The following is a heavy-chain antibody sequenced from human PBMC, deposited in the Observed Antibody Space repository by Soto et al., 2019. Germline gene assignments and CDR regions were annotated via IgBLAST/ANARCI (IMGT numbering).Heavy chain of an antibody. CDR2: IYSGGST. CDR3: ARRYSSGWYKV. D-gene: IGHD6-19*01. J-gene: IGHJ4*02. CDR1: WGTLQRHC. Sequence: SLEAFWGTLQRHCISWGRQAPGKGLEWVSVIYSGGSTYYADSVKGRFTISRHNSKNTLYLQMNSLRAEDTAVYYCARRYSSGWYKVWGQGTLVTV. V-gene: IGHV3-53*04.